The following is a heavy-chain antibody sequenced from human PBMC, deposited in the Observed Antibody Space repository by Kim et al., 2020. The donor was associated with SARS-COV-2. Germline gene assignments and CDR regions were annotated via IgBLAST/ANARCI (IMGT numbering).Heavy chain of an antibody. V-gene: IGHV4-34*01. J-gene: IGHJ4*02. CDR3: ARKGHQLVSYYFDH. D-gene: IGHD6-13*01. Sequence: SETLSLTCAVYGGSFSDYYWSWIRQPPEKGLEWIGEINHSGSTNYNPSLKSRVTISVDTSQNHFSLKLNSVSAADTAVYYCARKGHQLVSYYFDHWGEGTLVTVSS. CDR2: INHSGST. CDR1: GGSFSDYY.